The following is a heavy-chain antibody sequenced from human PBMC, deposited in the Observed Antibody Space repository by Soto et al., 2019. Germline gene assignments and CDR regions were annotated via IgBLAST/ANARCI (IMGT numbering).Heavy chain of an antibody. J-gene: IGHJ5*02. CDR1: GGSISSYY. CDR3: ARSGYGSLTFGGVIPKGWFDP. D-gene: IGHD3-16*02. Sequence: QVQLQESGPGLVKPSETLSLTCTVSGGSISSYYWSWIRRPAGKGLEWIGRIYTSGSTNYNPSLKSRVTMSVDTSKNQFSLKLSSVTAADTAVYYCARSGYGSLTFGGVIPKGWFDPWGQGTLVTVSS. CDR2: IYTSGST. V-gene: IGHV4-4*07.